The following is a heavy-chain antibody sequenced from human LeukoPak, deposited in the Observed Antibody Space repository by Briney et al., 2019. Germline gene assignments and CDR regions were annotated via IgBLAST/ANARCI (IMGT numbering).Heavy chain of an antibody. D-gene: IGHD6-13*01. J-gene: IGHJ4*02. V-gene: IGHV3-74*01. CDR2: INSDGSST. CDR1: GFTFSSYW. Sequence: PGGSLRLSCAASGFTFSSYWMHWVRQAPGKGLVWVSRINSDGSSTSYADSVKGRFTISRDNSKNTLYLQMSSLRAEDTAVYYCVKDASLAAAAPDYWGQGTLVTVSS. CDR3: VKDASLAAAAPDY.